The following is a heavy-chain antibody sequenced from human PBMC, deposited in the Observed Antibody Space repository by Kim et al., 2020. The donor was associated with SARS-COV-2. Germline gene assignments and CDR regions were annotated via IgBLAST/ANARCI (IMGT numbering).Heavy chain of an antibody. Sequence: GSTNYTPALKSRVTISVDTSTNQFSLKLSSVTAADTAVYYCARDHSSDYWGQGTLVTVSS. CDR2: GST. CDR3: ARDHSSDY. V-gene: IGHV4-34*01. D-gene: IGHD6-6*01. J-gene: IGHJ4*02.